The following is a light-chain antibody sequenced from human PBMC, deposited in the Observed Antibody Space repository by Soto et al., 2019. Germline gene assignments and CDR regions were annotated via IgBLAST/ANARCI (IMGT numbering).Light chain of an antibody. CDR2: AAS. CDR1: QGITNY. Sequence: DIQMTQSPSSVSGSVGDRFTITFRASQGITNYLAWYQQKPGKVPKLLIYAASTLQSGVPSRFSGSGSGTDFTLTISSLQSEDFAVYYCQRYNNWPSFGPGTKVDIK. J-gene: IGKJ3*01. CDR3: QRYNNWPS. V-gene: IGKV1-27*01.